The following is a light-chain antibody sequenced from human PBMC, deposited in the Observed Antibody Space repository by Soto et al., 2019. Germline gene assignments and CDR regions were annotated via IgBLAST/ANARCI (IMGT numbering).Light chain of an antibody. Sequence: DIQMTQSPSSLSASVGDRVTITCRASQSISSYLNWYKQKPGKAPNLLIYAASSLHSGVPSRFSGSVSRTDFTLRIINLQPEDFAYYYKKQSNNTHLTFGGATKMEFK. J-gene: IGKJ4*01. CDR3: KQSNNTHLT. CDR2: AAS. CDR1: QSISSY. V-gene: IGKV1-39*01.